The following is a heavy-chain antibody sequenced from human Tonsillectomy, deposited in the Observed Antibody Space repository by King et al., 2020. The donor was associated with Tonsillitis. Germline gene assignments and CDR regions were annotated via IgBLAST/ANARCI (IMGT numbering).Heavy chain of an antibody. CDR1: GGSFSGYY. D-gene: IGHD2-2*01. J-gene: IGHJ2*01. V-gene: IGHV4-34*01. Sequence: VQLQQWGAGLLKPSETLSITCAVYGGSFSGYYWSWFRQPTGKGLEWIGEINHSGSTNYNHSLKSRVTISLDTSKKQFSLKLSSVTAADTAVYYCARVDIVVVPAALSYFDLWGRGTLVTVSS. CDR3: ARVDIVVVPAALSYFDL. CDR2: INHSGST.